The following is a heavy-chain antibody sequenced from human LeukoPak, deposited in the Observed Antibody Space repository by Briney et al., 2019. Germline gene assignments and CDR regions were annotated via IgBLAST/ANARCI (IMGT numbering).Heavy chain of an antibody. CDR1: GGSISSTNW. CDR2: ISHSGST. J-gene: IGHJ5*02. CDR3: ARKALMGSTWALDR. Sequence: PSETLSLTCAVSGGSISSTNWWSWVRQAPGKGLERIGEISHSGSTNYNPSLKSRVAISVDKSKNQFSLKLTSVTAADTAVYYCARKALMGSTWALDRWGQGTLVTVSS. V-gene: IGHV4-4*02. D-gene: IGHD6-13*01.